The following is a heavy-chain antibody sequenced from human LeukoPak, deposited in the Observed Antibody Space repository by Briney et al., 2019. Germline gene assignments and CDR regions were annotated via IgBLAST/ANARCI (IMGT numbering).Heavy chain of an antibody. V-gene: IGHV4-59*08. Sequence: SETLSLTCTVSGGSISSYYWSWIRQPPGKGLEWIGYIYYSGSTNYNPSLKSRVTISVDTSKNQFSLKLSSVTAADTAVYYCARVFRPTGYYSNPRSGSFDFWGQGSLVTVSS. D-gene: IGHD3-9*01. CDR3: ARVFRPTGYYSNPRSGSFDF. CDR1: GGSISSYY. J-gene: IGHJ4*02. CDR2: IYYSGST.